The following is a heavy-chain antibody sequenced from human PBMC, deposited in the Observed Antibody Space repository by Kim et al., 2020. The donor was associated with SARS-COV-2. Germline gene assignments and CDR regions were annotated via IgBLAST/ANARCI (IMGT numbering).Heavy chain of an antibody. J-gene: IGHJ4*02. V-gene: IGHV3-23*01. D-gene: IGHD3-10*02. CDR1: GFTFNNYA. CDR2: ISRTGYAS. Sequence: GGSLRLSWAASGFTFNNYAMSWVRQGPGKGLEWVSGISRTGYASDYADSVRGRFLISRDSSKNTLYLQMSSVTAEDTAVYYCARVFYVIDYWGQGTQVTVSS. CDR3: ARVFYVIDY.